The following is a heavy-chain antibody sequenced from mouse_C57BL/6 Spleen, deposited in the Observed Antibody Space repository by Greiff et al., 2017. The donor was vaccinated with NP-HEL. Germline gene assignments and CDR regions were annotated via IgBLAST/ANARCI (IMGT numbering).Heavy chain of an antibody. V-gene: IGHV1-26*01. Sequence: EVQLQQSGPELVKPGASVKISCKASGYTFTDYYMNWVKQSHGKSLEWIGDINPNNGGTSYNQKFKGKATLTVDKSSSTAYMELRSLTSEDSAVYYCAREDRFAYWGQGTLVTVSA. CDR3: AREDRFAY. J-gene: IGHJ3*01. CDR2: INPNNGGT. CDR1: GYTFTDYY.